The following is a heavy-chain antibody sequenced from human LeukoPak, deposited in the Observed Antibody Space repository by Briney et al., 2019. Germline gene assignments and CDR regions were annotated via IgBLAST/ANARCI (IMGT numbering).Heavy chain of an antibody. V-gene: IGHV3-48*01. Sequence: PGGSLRLSCAASGFTVSAETMTWVRQAPGKGLEWLLDISASSAAIHSADSVKGRFTISRDNAKNSLYLQMNSLRVEDTAVYYCAREGAFGALNSWGRGILVTVSS. CDR1: GFTVSAET. CDR2: ISASSAAI. D-gene: IGHD3-10*01. J-gene: IGHJ5*02. CDR3: AREGAFGALNS.